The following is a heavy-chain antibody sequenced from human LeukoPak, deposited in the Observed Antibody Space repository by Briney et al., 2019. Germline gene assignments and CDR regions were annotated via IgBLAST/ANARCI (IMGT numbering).Heavy chain of an antibody. CDR1: GGTFSSYA. Sequence: SVKVSCKASGGTFSSYAISWVRQAPGQGLEWMGRIIPILGTANYAQKFQGRVTITADESTSTAYMELSSLRSEDTAVYYCARSFALGVTEYSSSNWFDPWGQGTLVTVSS. CDR3: ARSFALGVTEYSSSNWFDP. V-gene: IGHV1-69*11. CDR2: IIPILGTA. J-gene: IGHJ5*02. D-gene: IGHD6-6*01.